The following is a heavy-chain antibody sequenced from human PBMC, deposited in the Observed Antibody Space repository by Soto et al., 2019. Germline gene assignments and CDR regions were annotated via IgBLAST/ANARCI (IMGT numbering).Heavy chain of an antibody. Sequence: PSETLSLTCTVSGGSISSSSYYWGWIRQPPGKGLEWIGSIYYSGSTYYNPSLKSRVTISVDTSKNQFSLKLSSVTAADTAVYYCARLSGVGAARDYSYYGTDVWGQGTTVTVSS. CDR3: ARLSGVGAARDYSYYGTDV. J-gene: IGHJ6*02. CDR2: IYYSGST. CDR1: GGSISSSSYY. V-gene: IGHV4-39*01. D-gene: IGHD6-6*01.